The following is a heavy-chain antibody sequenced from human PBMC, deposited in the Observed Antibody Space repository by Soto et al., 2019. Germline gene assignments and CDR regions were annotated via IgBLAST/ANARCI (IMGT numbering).Heavy chain of an antibody. D-gene: IGHD3-9*01. V-gene: IGHV3-9*01. CDR1: GFTFDDYA. J-gene: IGHJ6*03. CDR3: AKGSSYDILTGYSPFGGADYDYYYMDV. CDR2: ISWNSGSI. Sequence: SLRLSCAASGFTFDDYAMHWVRQAPGKGLEWVSGISWNSGSIGYADSVKGRFTISRDNAKNSLYLQMNSLRAEDTALYYCAKGSSYDILTGYSPFGGADYDYYYMDVWGKGTTVTVSS.